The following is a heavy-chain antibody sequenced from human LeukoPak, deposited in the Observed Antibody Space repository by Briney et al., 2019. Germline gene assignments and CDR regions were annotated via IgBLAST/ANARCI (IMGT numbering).Heavy chain of an antibody. CDR1: GFTFSDYS. Sequence: GGSLRLSCAASGFTFSDYSMSWVRQAPGKGLEWVSYISSSTATIYYADSVKGRFTISRDNAKNSLYLQMNSLRDEDTAVYYCASKSLYDSSGYYYGFGYWGQGTLVTVSS. CDR3: ASKSLYDSSGYYYGFGY. J-gene: IGHJ4*02. CDR2: ISSSTATI. D-gene: IGHD3-22*01. V-gene: IGHV3-48*02.